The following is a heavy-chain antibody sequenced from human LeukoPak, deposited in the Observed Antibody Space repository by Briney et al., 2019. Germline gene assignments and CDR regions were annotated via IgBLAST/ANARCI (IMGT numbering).Heavy chain of an antibody. D-gene: IGHD3-10*01. CDR2: ISGSGGST. V-gene: IGHV3-23*01. J-gene: IGHJ4*02. Sequence: PGGSLRLSCAASGITFITSATSWVRQAPGKGLEWVSAISGSGGSTYYADSVKGRFTISRDNSKNTLHLQMNSLRVEDTAVYYCAKLLRGTVVPYYDYWGQGTLVTVSS. CDR1: GITFITSA. CDR3: AKLLRGTVVPYYDY.